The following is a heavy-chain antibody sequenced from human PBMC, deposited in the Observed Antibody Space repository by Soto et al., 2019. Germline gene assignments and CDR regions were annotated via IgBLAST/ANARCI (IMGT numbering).Heavy chain of an antibody. D-gene: IGHD1-26*01. CDR3: ARATSGSYSSFWYYFGY. CDR1: GYTFSSYG. CDR2: ISAYNGNT. Sequence: ASVKGSCDASGYTFSSYGISWVRQAPGQGLEWMGWISAYNGNTNYAQKLQGRVTMTTDTSTSTAYMELRGLRSDDTAVYYCARATSGSYSSFWYYFGYCGQLHLFT. V-gene: IGHV1-18*01. J-gene: IGHJ4*02.